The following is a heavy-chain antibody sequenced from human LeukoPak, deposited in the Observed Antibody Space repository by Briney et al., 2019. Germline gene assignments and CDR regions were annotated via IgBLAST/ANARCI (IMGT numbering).Heavy chain of an antibody. V-gene: IGHV3-64D*06. CDR2: ISSNGGST. Sequence: GGSLRLSCSASGFTFSRYAMHWVRQAPGKGVEYVSAISSNGGSTYYVDSVKGRFTISRDNSRNTLHLQMSSLRVEDTAVYYCVKDSSSGSYFDYWGQGTLVTVSS. D-gene: IGHD3-10*01. CDR3: VKDSSSGSYFDY. CDR1: GFTFSRYA. J-gene: IGHJ4*02.